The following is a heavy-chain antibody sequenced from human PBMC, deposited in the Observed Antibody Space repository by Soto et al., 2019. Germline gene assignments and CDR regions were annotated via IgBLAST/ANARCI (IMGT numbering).Heavy chain of an antibody. CDR3: ARDMWSTVDYYYGMDV. CDR2: INSDGRDT. J-gene: IGHJ6*02. Sequence: GGSLRLSCAAYGFSLTNYWMHWVRQAPGKGLVWVSRINSDGRDTPYADSVKGRFTISRDNAKNTLYLQMNRLRDEDTAVYYCARDMWSTVDYYYGMDVWDQGTRVTVYS. CDR1: GFSLTNYW. D-gene: IGHD4-17*01. V-gene: IGHV3-74*01.